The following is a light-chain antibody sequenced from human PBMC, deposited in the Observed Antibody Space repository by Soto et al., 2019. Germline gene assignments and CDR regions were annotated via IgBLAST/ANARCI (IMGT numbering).Light chain of an antibody. CDR3: QQSHSDPG. V-gene: IGKV1-5*03. J-gene: IGKJ3*01. Sequence: DIQMTQSPSTLSASVGDRVTITCRASQSISSWLAWYQQKPGKAPKLLIYKASSLESGVPSRFSGSGSGTEFTLTISSLQPDDFATYYCQQSHSDPGFGPGTKVDIK. CDR1: QSISSW. CDR2: KAS.